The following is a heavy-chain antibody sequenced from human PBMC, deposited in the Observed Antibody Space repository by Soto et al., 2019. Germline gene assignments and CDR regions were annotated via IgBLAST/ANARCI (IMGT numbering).Heavy chain of an antibody. CDR1: GYSFTSYW. V-gene: IGHV5-10-1*01. J-gene: IGHJ3*02. D-gene: IGHD2-15*01. Sequence: PGESLKISCKGSGYSFTSYWISWVRQMPGKGLEWMGRIDPSDSYTNYSPSFQGHVTISADKSISTAYLQWSSLKASDTAMYYCARPHECSGGSCYNNAFDIWGQGTMVTVS. CDR3: ARPHECSGGSCYNNAFDI. CDR2: IDPSDSYT.